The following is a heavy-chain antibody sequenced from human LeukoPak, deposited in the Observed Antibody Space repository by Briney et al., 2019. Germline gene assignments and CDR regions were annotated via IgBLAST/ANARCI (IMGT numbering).Heavy chain of an antibody. CDR3: AKTGYGSGSYYAYNWFDP. Sequence: GGSLRLSCAASGFTFSSYDMSWVRQAPGKGLEWVSAISGSGGSTYYADSVKGRFTISRDNSKNTLYLQMNSLRAEDTAVYYCAKTGYGSGSYYAYNWFDPWGQGTLVTVSS. CDR2: ISGSGGST. D-gene: IGHD3-10*01. V-gene: IGHV3-23*01. J-gene: IGHJ5*02. CDR1: GFTFSSYD.